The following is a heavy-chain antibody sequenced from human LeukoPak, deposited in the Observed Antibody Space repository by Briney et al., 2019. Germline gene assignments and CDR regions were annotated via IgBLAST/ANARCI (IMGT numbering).Heavy chain of an antibody. D-gene: IGHD2-2*01. J-gene: IGHJ6*02. CDR3: TRHSDTYCSRANCCVDNFYGLDV. V-gene: IGHV3-73*01. Sequence: GGSLKLSCAASGFTFSGSAMHWVRQASGKGLEWIGRIRSKANSYVTAYAASVTGRFTISRDDSRNTAYLQMHSLGTEDTAVYYCTRHSDTYCSRANCCVDNFYGLDVWGQGTRVTVSS. CDR1: GFTFSGSA. CDR2: IRSKANSYVT.